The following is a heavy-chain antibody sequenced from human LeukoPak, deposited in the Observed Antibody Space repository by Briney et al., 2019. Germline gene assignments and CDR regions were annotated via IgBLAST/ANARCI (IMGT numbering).Heavy chain of an antibody. CDR2: INSDGTSA. Sequence: GGSLRLSCAASGFTFSSYWMHWVRQAPGKGLVWVSRINSDGTSAIYADSVRGRFTTSRDNAKNTLYLQMNSLGDEDTAVYYCARVRVVPAGYFDTWGQGTLVTVSS. CDR3: ARVRVVPAGYFDT. J-gene: IGHJ4*02. V-gene: IGHV3-74*01. CDR1: GFTFSSYW. D-gene: IGHD2-2*01.